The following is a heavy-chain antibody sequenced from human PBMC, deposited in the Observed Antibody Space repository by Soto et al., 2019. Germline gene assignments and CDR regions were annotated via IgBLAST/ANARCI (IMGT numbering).Heavy chain of an antibody. CDR1: GYTFTGSQ. V-gene: IGHV1-2*02. CDR2: INPNSGGT. CDR3: ARGRTIVSPGN. D-gene: IGHD2-21*01. J-gene: IGHJ4*02. Sequence: QVQLVQSGAEVKKPGASVKVSCKPSGYTFTGSQIHWVRQAPGQGLEWMGWINPNSGGTNYAQKFQGRVTMTRDTSITTAYMELNGLTSDDTAVYYCARGRTIVSPGNWGQGTLVSVSS.